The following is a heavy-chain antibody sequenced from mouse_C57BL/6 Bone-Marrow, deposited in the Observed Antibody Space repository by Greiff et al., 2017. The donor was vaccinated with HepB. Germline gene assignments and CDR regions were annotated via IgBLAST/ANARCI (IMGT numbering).Heavy chain of an antibody. V-gene: IGHV1-19*01. CDR1: GYTFTDYY. Sequence: VQLQQSGPVLVKPGASVKMSCKASGYTFTDYYMNWVKQSHGKSLEWIGVINPYNGGTSYNQKFKGKATLTVDKSSSTAYMELNSLTSEDSAVYYCARSTVSYWYFDVWGTGTTVTVSS. D-gene: IGHD1-1*01. J-gene: IGHJ1*03. CDR2: INPYNGGT. CDR3: ARSTVSYWYFDV.